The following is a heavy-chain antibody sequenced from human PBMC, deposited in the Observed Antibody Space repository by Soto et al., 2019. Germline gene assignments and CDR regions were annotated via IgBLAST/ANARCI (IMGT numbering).Heavy chain of an antibody. CDR2: MIPILGIA. CDR3: AREPDYDYIWGSYRPNNDAFDI. V-gene: IGHV1-69*08. Sequence: QVQLVQSGAEVKKPGSSVKVSCKASGGTFSSYTISWVRQAPGQGLEWMGRMIPILGIANYAQKFQGRVTITADKSTSTAYMELSSLRSEDTAVYYCAREPDYDYIWGSYRPNNDAFDIWGQGTMVTVSS. D-gene: IGHD3-16*02. CDR1: GGTFSSYT. J-gene: IGHJ3*02.